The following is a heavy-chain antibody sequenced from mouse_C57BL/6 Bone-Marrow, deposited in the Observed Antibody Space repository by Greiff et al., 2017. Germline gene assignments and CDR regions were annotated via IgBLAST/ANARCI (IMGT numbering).Heavy chain of an antibody. V-gene: IGHV1-7*01. Sequence: VQLQQSGAELAKPAASVTLSCTASGYTFPSYWMHWVNQRPGQGLEWIGYINPSSGYTKYTHMFKDMTTLTADKSSSKAYMQLNSLTYEDSAVYYCARAYYGSLAWFAYWGQGTLVTVSA. CDR2: INPSSGYT. J-gene: IGHJ3*01. CDR3: ARAYYGSLAWFAY. CDR1: GYTFPSYW. D-gene: IGHD1-1*01.